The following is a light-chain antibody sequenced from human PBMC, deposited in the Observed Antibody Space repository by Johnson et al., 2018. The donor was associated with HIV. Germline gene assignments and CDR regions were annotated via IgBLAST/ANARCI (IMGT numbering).Light chain of an antibody. CDR2: ENN. CDR3: GTWDSGLSAGGV. J-gene: IGLJ1*01. CDR1: SSNIGKNY. V-gene: IGLV1-51*02. Sequence: QSVLTQPPSVSAAPGQKVTISCSGSSSNIGKNYVSWYQQLPGTAPKLLIYENNRRPSGTPDRFSGSKSGTSATLAITGLPTGDEADYYCGTWDSGLSAGGVFGTGTKVTVL.